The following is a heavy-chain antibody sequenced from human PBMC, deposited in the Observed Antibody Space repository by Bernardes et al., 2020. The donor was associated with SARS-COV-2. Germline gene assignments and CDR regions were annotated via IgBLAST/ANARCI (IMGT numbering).Heavy chain of an antibody. D-gene: IGHD3-10*01. J-gene: IGHJ5*02. CDR3: ARTLPVTLVRDNWFDP. CDR1: GGSISTHY. V-gene: IGHV4-59*11. Sequence: SETLSLTCTVSGGSISTHYWSWIRQPPGKGLEYIGYIYYSGSTNYNPSPKSRVTTSLDTTKNQFSLKLTSVTAADTAVYYCARTLPVTLVRDNWFDPWGQGTLVTVSS. CDR2: IYYSGST.